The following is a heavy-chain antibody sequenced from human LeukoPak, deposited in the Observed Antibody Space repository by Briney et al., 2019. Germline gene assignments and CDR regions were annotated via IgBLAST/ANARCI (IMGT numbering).Heavy chain of an antibody. V-gene: IGHV3-30*04. Sequence: GGSLRLSCAASGFTFSSYAMHWVRQAPGKGLEWVALISYDGSNKYYADSVKARFIISRDNSKNTVYLQMNSLRAEDTAVYYCAELGITMIGGVWGKGTTVTISS. CDR3: AELGITMIGGV. CDR1: GFTFSSYA. D-gene: IGHD3-10*02. J-gene: IGHJ6*04. CDR2: ISYDGSNK.